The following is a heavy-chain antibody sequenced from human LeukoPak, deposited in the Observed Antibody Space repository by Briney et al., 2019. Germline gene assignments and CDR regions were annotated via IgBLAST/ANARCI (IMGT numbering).Heavy chain of an antibody. CDR2: IIPILGIA. D-gene: IGHD3-22*01. CDR1: GGTFSSYA. Sequence: ASVKVSCKASGGTFSSYAISWVRQAPGQGLEWMGRIIPILGIANYAQKFQGRVTITADKSTSTAYMELSSLRSEDTAVYYCATGPPDYYDSSGYYYYWGQGTLVTVSS. J-gene: IGHJ4*02. CDR3: ATGPPDYYDSSGYYYY. V-gene: IGHV1-69*04.